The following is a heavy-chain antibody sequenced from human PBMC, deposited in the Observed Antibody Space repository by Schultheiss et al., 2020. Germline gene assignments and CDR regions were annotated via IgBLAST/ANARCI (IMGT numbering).Heavy chain of an antibody. D-gene: IGHD3-10*01. V-gene: IGHV3-30*04. J-gene: IGHJ6*02. CDR3: ARDPGYYGSGTLPLYYYYGMDV. CDR1: GFTFSSYT. CDR2: ISYDENNK. Sequence: GGSLRLSCTASGFTFSSYTMHWVRQAPGKGLEWVALISYDENNKYYADSVKGRFTISRDNSKNTLYLQMNSLRAEDTAVYYCARDPGYYGSGTLPLYYYYGMDVWGQGTTVTVSS.